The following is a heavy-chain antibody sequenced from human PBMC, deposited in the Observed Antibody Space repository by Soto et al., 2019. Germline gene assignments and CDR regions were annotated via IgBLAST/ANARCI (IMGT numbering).Heavy chain of an antibody. V-gene: IGHV4-34*01. D-gene: IGHD3-3*01. CDR1: GGSFSGYY. CDR2: INHSGST. CDR3: ARRLRLYYDFWSGQTPPYYRMDV. J-gene: IGHJ6*02. Sequence: SETLSLTCAVYGGSFSGYYWSWIRQPPGKGLEWIGEINHSGSTNYNPSLKSRVTISVDTSKNQFSLKLSSVTAADTAVYYCARRLRLYYDFWSGQTPPYYRMDVWGQGTTVTVSS.